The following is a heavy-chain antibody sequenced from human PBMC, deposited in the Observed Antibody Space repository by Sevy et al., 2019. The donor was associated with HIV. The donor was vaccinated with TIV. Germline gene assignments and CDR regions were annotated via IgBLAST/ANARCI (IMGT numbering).Heavy chain of an antibody. CDR1: GFTFSSYA. V-gene: IGHV3-30*04. J-gene: IGHJ4*02. CDR3: ARDHGAVVIVAATLFEY. CDR2: ISYDGSNK. D-gene: IGHD2-15*01. Sequence: GGSLRLSCAASGFTFSSYAMHWVRQAPGKGLEGVAVISYDGSNKYYADSVKGRFTISRDNSKNTLYLEMNSLRTEETAVYYCARDHGAVVIVAATLFEYWGQGTLVTVSS.